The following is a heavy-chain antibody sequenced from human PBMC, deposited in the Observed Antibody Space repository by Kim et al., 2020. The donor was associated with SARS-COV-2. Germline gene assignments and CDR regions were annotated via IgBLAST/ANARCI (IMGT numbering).Heavy chain of an antibody. V-gene: IGHV7-4-1*02. J-gene: IGHJ5*02. D-gene: IGHD3-10*01. CDR1: GYTFTSYA. CDR3: ARKGKAFYYYGSGSYYTPNWFDP. CDR2: INTNTGNP. Sequence: ASVKVSCKASGYTFTSYAMNWVRQAPGQGLEWMGWINTNTGNPTYAQGFTGRFVSSLDTSVSTAYLQISSLKAEDTAVYYCARKGKAFYYYGSGSYYTPNWFDPWGQGTLVTVSS.